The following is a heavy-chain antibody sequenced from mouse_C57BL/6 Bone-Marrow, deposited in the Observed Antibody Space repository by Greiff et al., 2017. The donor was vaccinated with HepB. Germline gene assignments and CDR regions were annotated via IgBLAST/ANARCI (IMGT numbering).Heavy chain of an antibody. Sequence: VKLQESGPGLVQPSQSLSITCTVSGFSLTSYGVHWVRQSPGKGLEWLGVIWRGGSTDYNAAFMSRLSITKDNSKSQVFFKMNSLQADDTAIYYCAKNRPTGTDYYAMDYWGQGTSVTVSS. CDR1: GFSLTSYG. D-gene: IGHD4-1*01. V-gene: IGHV2-5*01. CDR3: AKNRPTGTDYYAMDY. CDR2: IWRGGST. J-gene: IGHJ4*01.